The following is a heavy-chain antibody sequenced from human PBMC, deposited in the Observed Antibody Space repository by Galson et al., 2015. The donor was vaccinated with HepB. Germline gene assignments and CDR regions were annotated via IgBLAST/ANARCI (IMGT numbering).Heavy chain of an antibody. J-gene: IGHJ5*02. D-gene: IGHD3-10*01. CDR3: ARHGELDYGSGGFDP. CDR1: GYTFTSYA. CDR2: INAGNGNT. V-gene: IGHV1-3*01. Sequence: SVKVSCKASGYTFTSYAMHWVRQAPGQRLEWMGWINAGNGNTKYSQKFQGRVTITRDTSASTAYMELSSLRSEDTAVYYCARHGELDYGSGGFDPWGQGTPVTVSS.